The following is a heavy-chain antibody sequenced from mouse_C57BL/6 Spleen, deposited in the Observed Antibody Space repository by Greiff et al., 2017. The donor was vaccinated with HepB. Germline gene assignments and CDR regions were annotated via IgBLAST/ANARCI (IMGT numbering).Heavy chain of an antibody. CDR1: GYTFTDYY. CDR2: IYPGSGNT. V-gene: IGHV1-76*01. J-gene: IGHJ2*01. Sequence: QVHVKQSGAELVRPGASVKLSCKASGYTFTDYYINWVKQRPGQGLEWIARIYPGSGNTYYNEKFKGKATLTAEKSSSTAYMQLSSLTSEDSAVYFCAREGISLYYFDYWGQGTTLTVSS. CDR3: AREGISLYYFDY.